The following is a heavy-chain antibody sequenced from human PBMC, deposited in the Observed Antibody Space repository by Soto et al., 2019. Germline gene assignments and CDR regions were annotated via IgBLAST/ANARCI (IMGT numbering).Heavy chain of an antibody. CDR1: GFTFSTST. J-gene: IGHJ4*02. D-gene: IGHD2-15*01. Sequence: GGSLRLSCAASGFTFSTSTMNWARQAPGQGLGWVSSISSSSTYTYYAASVKGRFTISRDNAKNSLYLQMNSLRAEDTAVYYCARVGSPGYCSGGYCPPPDYWGQGTLVTVSS. V-gene: IGHV3-21*01. CDR2: ISSSSTYT. CDR3: ARVGSPGYCSGGYCPPPDY.